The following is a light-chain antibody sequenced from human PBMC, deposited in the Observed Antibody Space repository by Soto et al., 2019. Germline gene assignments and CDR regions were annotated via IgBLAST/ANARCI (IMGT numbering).Light chain of an antibody. Sequence: IVLTQSPDTLSLSPGERATLSCRASQSVSSYLAWYQQKPGQAPRLLIYDASNRAAGIPARFSGSGSGTDFTLTISSLEPGDFAIYYCQQRANWLTFGGGTKVEIK. CDR2: DAS. CDR3: QQRANWLT. J-gene: IGKJ4*01. V-gene: IGKV3-11*01. CDR1: QSVSSY.